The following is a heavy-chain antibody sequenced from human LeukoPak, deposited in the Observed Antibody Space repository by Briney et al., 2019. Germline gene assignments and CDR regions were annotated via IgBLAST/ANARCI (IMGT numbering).Heavy chain of an antibody. CDR3: ARAHGDYFGRFDY. CDR1: GLTVSRNY. V-gene: IGHV3-53*01. Sequence: GGSLRLFCATSGLTVSRNYMSWVRQAPGKGLEWVSVIYSVGRIYYADSVKGRFTVSRDKSKNTMYLQMSSLRAQDTAVYYCARAHGDYFGRFDYWGQGTLVTVSS. CDR2: IYSVGRI. J-gene: IGHJ4*02. D-gene: IGHD4-17*01.